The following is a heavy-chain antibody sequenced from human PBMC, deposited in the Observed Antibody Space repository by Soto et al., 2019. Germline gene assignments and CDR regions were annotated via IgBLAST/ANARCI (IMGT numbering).Heavy chain of an antibody. CDR1: GGSISSSSYY. J-gene: IGHJ6*02. V-gene: IGHV4-39*01. CDR3: ARHYDFWSGYFTYYYYYYGMDV. CDR2: IYYSGST. D-gene: IGHD3-3*01. Sequence: SETLSLTCTVSGGSISSSSYYWGWIRQPPGKGLEWIGSIYYSGSTYYNPSLKSRVTISVDTSKNQFSLKLSSATAADTAVYYCARHYDFWSGYFTYYYYYYGMDVWGQGTTVTVSS.